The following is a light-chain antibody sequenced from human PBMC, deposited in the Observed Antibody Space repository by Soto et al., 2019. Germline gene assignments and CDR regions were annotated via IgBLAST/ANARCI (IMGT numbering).Light chain of an antibody. J-gene: IGKJ3*01. Sequence: EIVLTQSPATLSLSPGERATLSCGASQSVRSNYVAWFQQKPGLAPRLLIYDASSRATGIPDRFRGSGSGTDFTLTISRLEPEDFAVYYCQQYGTSPFTFGPGPKVDIK. CDR3: QQYGTSPFT. V-gene: IGKV3D-20*01. CDR2: DAS. CDR1: QSVRSNY.